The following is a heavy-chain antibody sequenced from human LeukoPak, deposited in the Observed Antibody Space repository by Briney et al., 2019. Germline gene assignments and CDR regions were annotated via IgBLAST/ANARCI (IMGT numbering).Heavy chain of an antibody. D-gene: IGHD6-19*01. V-gene: IGHV4-59*01. J-gene: IGHJ6*02. CDR2: IYYSGST. Sequence: KTSETLSLTCTVSGDSISSYYWSWIRQPPGKGLEWIAYIYYSGSTNYNPSLKSRVTISVDTSKNQLSLKLSSVAAADTAVYYCARGGGSGWYTYYYGMDVWGQGTTVTVSS. CDR1: GDSISSYY. CDR3: ARGGGSGWYTYYYGMDV.